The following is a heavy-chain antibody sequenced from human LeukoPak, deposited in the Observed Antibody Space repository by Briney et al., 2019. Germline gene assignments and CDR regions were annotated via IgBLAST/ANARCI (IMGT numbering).Heavy chain of an antibody. CDR2: IYYSGST. CDR1: GGSISSYY. V-gene: IGHV4-59*01. D-gene: IGHD2-2*01. J-gene: IGHJ6*03. Sequence: SETLSLTCTVSGGSISSYYWSWIRQPPGKGLEWIGYIYYSGSTNYNPSLKSRVTISVDTSKNQFSLKLSSVTAADTAVYYCARGSLVVVRAATANYYYYYMDVWGKGTTVTVSS. CDR3: ARGSLVVVRAATANYYYYYMDV.